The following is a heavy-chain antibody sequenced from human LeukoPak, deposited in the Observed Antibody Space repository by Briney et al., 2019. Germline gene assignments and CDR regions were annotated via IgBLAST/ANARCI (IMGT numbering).Heavy chain of an antibody. J-gene: IGHJ4*02. Sequence: SETLSLTCTVSGGSISSGGYYWSWLRPPPGQGLVWIGYIYHSGSTYYNPSLKSRVTISVDTSKNDFSLKLSSVTPADTAVYYCARQVYSSSWSYYFEYWGQGTLVTVSS. D-gene: IGHD6-13*01. CDR1: GGSISSGGYY. V-gene: IGHV4-61*08. CDR3: ARQVYSSSWSYYFEY. CDR2: IYHSGST.